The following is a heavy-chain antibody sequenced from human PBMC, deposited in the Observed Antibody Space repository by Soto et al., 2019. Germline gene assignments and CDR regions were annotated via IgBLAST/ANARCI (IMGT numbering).Heavy chain of an antibody. J-gene: IGHJ4*02. CDR2: ISYDGSQK. V-gene: IGHV3-30*18. D-gene: IGHD3-16*01. CDR1: GFTFSSYG. Sequence: PGGSLTLSCAASGFTFSSYGMHWVRQAPGKGQEWVAIISYDGSQKYYGDSVKGRFTISRDNSKNTLFLQTNSLRAEDTAVYYCAKDRVESGLGEVDYWGQGTLVTVSS. CDR3: AKDRVESGLGEVDY.